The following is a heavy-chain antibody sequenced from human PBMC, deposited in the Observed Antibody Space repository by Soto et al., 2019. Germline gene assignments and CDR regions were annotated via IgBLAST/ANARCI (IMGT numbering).Heavy chain of an antibody. V-gene: IGHV3-64*01. CDR1: GFGFSTYA. CDR2: ISSSGGST. CDR3: ARAGYSYGLDY. D-gene: IGHD5-18*01. Sequence: EVQLVESGGGLVQPGGSLRLSCAASGFGFSTYAMYWVRQAPGKGLEYVSVISSSGGSTHYANSVRGRFTISRDNSNNTLYLQLGSLRAEDMAVYYCARAGYSYGLDYWGQGTLVTVSS. J-gene: IGHJ4*02.